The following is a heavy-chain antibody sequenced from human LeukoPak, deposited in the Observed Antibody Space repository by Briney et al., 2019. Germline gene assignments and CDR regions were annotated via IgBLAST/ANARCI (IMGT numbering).Heavy chain of an antibody. V-gene: IGHV6-1*01. CDR1: GDSVSSNSVA. CDR3: ARWVHKLALLDY. J-gene: IGHJ4*02. D-gene: IGHD1-1*01. Sequence: SQTLSLTCAISGDSVSSNSVAWNWIRQSPSRGLEWLGRTPYKSEWSEIYAVSVKSRITITPDTSKNQFSLQLNSVTPEDTAVYYCARWVHKLALLDYWGQGTLVTVSS. CDR2: TPYKSEWSE.